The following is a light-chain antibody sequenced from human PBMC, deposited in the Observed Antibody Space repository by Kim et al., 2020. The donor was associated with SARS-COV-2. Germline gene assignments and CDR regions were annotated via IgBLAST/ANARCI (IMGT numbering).Light chain of an antibody. J-gene: IGLJ2*01. CDR2: DNN. V-gene: IGLV1-44*01. CDR1: SSDIGSNA. CDR3: AAWHDSLNGPV. Sequence: QSVLTQPPSASGTPGQRITISCSGSSSDIGSNAVSWYQFLPRTAPKLLIYDNNQRPSGVPYRFSGSKSGTSASLAISGLQSEDEGNYYCAAWHDSLNGPVFGGGTQLTVL.